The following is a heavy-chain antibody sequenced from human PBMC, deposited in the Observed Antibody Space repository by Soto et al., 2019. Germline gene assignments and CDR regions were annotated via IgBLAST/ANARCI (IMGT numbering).Heavy chain of an antibody. V-gene: IGHV4-59*01. CDR3: ARDDRGPPTVDI. D-gene: IGHD2-21*02. Sequence: SETLSLTSHVSGGSISSKYWSWIRQPPGKGLEWIGYIYYSGSTNYNPSLKSRVTMSGDTSKNRFSLKLSSVTAADTAVYYCARDDRGPPTVDIWGQGTMVTVSS. J-gene: IGHJ3*02. CDR2: IYYSGST. CDR1: GGSISSKY.